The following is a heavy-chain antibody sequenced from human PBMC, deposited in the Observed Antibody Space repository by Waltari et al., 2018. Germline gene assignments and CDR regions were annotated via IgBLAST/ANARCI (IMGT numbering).Heavy chain of an antibody. CDR3: ARGPREWGFDY. D-gene: IGHD3-3*01. CDR2: MNSNSGNT. V-gene: IGHV1-8*01. J-gene: IGHJ4*02. Sequence: QVQLVQSGAEVKKPGASVKVSCKASGDTFTSYDINWVRQDTGQGIDGMGWMNSNSGNTGYAQKFQVRVTMTRTTSISTAYMELSSLRSEDTAVYYWARGPREWGFDYWGQGTLVTVSS. CDR1: GDTFTSYD.